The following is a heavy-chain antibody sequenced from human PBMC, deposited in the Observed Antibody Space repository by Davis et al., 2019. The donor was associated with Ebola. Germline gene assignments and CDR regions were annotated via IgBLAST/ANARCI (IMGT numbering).Heavy chain of an antibody. V-gene: IGHV4-61*08. Sequence: SGPTLVKPTQTLTLTCTFSGFSLSTSGKCVSWIRQPPGKGLEWIGYIYYSGSTNYNPSLKSRVTISVDTSKNQFSLKLSSVTAADTAVYYCARDLAYYYDSSGYSTYWYFDLWGRGTLVTVSS. CDR1: GFSLSTSGKC. D-gene: IGHD3-22*01. J-gene: IGHJ2*01. CDR3: ARDLAYYYDSSGYSTYWYFDL. CDR2: IYYSGST.